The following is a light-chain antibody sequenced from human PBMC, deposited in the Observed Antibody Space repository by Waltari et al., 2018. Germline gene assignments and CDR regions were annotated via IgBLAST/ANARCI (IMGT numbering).Light chain of an antibody. CDR3: QHRGHWPPDAT. CDR1: QSVSSY. CDR2: DAS. V-gene: IGKV3-11*01. Sequence: IVLTQSPATLSLSPGERATLSCRASQSVSSYLAWYQQKPGQAPRLLIYDASTRATGIPARFSGSGSGTDFTLTISSLEPEDFAVYYCQHRGHWPPDATFGPGTRLEIK. J-gene: IGKJ5*01.